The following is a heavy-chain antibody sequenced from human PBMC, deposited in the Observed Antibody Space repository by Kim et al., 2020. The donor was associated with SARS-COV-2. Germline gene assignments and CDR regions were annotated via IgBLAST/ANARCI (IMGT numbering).Heavy chain of an antibody. Sequence: SQTLSLTCAISGDSVSSNNAAWNWIRQSPSRGLEWLGRTYYRSKWFNDYALSVKSRITINPDTSKNHFSLQLSSVTPEDTAVYYCANGGSGLGGMNVWGQETKVTVS. CDR3: ANGGSGLGGMNV. J-gene: IGHJ6*02. D-gene: IGHD3-16*01. CDR1: GDSVSSNNAA. CDR2: TYYRSKWFN. V-gene: IGHV6-1*01.